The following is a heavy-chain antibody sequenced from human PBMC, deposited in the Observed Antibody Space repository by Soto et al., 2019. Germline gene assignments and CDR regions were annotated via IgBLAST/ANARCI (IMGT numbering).Heavy chain of an antibody. CDR1: GDSVSSNSAA. D-gene: IGHD3-10*01. J-gene: IGHJ6*02. V-gene: IGHV6-1*01. CDR2: TYYRSKWYN. CDR3: AREPYYYGSGTYYNTYYYYGMDV. Sequence: SQTLSLTCAISGDSVSSNSAAWNWIRQSPSRGLEWLGRTYYRSKWYNDYAVSVKSRITINPDTSKNQFSLQLNSVTPEGTAVYYCAREPYYYGSGTYYNTYYYYGMDVWGQGTTVTVSS.